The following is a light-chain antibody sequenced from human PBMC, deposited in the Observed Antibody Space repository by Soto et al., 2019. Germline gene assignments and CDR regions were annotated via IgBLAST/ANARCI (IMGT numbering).Light chain of an antibody. J-gene: IGKJ1*01. CDR3: QQFNTYPRT. Sequence: DIQMTQSPSFVSASVGEIVTITCLASQDISSWLVWYQQKPGKAPKLLIHATSGLQSGVPSRFSGSGSGTDFTLTISNLQSEDFATYYCQQFNTYPRTFGQGTKVDIK. V-gene: IGKV1-12*01. CDR1: QDISSW. CDR2: ATS.